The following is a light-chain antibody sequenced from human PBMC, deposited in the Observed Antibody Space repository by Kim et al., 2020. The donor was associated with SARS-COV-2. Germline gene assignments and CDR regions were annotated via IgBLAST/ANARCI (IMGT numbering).Light chain of an antibody. CDR2: ATE. CDR3: LLYMNNYWV. J-gene: IGLJ3*02. Sequence: PVGTGHHPAGVVALPISSRNWPGWLLQGPGPAPRTLIYATENLSSGVPDRFAGSIVGGKAVLTITGAQGEDESDYYCLLYMNNYWVFGGGTQLTVL. V-gene: IGLV8-61*01. CDR1: ALPISSRNW.